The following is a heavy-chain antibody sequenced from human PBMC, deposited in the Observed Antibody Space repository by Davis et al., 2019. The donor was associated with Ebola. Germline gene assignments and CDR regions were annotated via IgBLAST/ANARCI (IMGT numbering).Heavy chain of an antibody. V-gene: IGHV1-46*01. CDR2: INPSGGST. Sequence: ASVKVSCKASGYTFTSYYMHWVRQAPGQGLEWMGIINPSGGSTSYAQKFQGRVTMTRDTSTRTVYMELSSLRSEDTAVYYCARVDTAMVESYGMDVWGKGTTVTVSS. CDR1: GYTFTSYY. CDR3: ARVDTAMVESYGMDV. D-gene: IGHD5-18*01. J-gene: IGHJ6*04.